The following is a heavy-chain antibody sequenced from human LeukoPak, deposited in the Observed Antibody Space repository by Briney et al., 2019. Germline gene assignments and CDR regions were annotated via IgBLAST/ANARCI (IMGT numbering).Heavy chain of an antibody. D-gene: IGHD3-3*01. CDR1: GLTFSSYG. J-gene: IGHJ5*02. CDR3: AKDSMDFWSGYYPNWFDP. Sequence: GGSLRLSCAASGLTFSSYGMHWVRQAPGKGLEWVAVIWYDGSNKYYADSVKGRFTISRDNSKNTLYLQRNSLRAEDTAVYYCAKDSMDFWSGYYPNWFDPWGQGTLVTVSS. CDR2: IWYDGSNK. V-gene: IGHV3-33*06.